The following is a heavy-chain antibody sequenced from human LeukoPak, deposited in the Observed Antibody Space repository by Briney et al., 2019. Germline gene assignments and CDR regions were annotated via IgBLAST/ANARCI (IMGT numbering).Heavy chain of an antibody. V-gene: IGHV3-11*06. Sequence: GGSLRLSCAASGFTFSQYYMTWIRQAPGKGLEWVSYISSSSSYTNYADSVKGRFTISRDNSHNTVYLQMNSVRAEDTAVYHCAKEPSSSWYLRFFEYWGQGTLVTVSS. CDR3: AKEPSSSWYLRFFEY. J-gene: IGHJ4*02. CDR1: GFTFSQYY. D-gene: IGHD3-22*01. CDR2: ISSSSSYT.